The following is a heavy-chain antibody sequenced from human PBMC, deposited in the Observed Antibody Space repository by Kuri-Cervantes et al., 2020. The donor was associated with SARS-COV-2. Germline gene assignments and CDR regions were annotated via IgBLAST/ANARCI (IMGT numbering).Heavy chain of an antibody. J-gene: IGHJ6*03. CDR1: GGSFSGYY. CDR2: INHSGST. V-gene: IGHV4-34*01. D-gene: IGHD1-1*01. Sequence: GSLRLSCAVYGGSFSGYYWSWIRQPPGKGLEWIGEINHSGSTNYNPSLKSRVTISVDTSKNQFSLKLSSVTAADTAVYYCARYNWNDDPYYYYMDVWGKGTTVTVSS. CDR3: ARYNWNDDPYYYYMDV.